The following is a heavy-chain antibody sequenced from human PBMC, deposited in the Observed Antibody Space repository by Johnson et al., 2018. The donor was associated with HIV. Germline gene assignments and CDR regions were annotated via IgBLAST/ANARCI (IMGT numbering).Heavy chain of an antibody. CDR1: RFTFSSYW. V-gene: IGHV3-74*02. J-gene: IGHJ3*02. CDR2: IVGSGGST. D-gene: IGHD5-24*01. Sequence: VQLVESGGGLVQPGGSLRLSCAASRFTFSSYWMHWVRQAPGKGLVWVSTIVGSGGSTYYADSVKGRFTISRDNSKNTLYLKMNSLRAEDTAVFYCARACRDGYTCDAYDIWGQGTMVTVSS. CDR3: ARACRDGYTCDAYDI.